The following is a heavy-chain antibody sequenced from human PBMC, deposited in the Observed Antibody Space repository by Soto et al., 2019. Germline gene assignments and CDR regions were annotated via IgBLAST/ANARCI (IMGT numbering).Heavy chain of an antibody. CDR3: ARGFWYRSSWQGDNFDY. CDR1: GGSFSGYY. J-gene: IGHJ4*02. D-gene: IGHD6-13*01. V-gene: IGHV4-34*01. Sequence: SETLSLTCAVYGGSFSGYYWSWIRQPPGKGLEWIGEINHSGSTNYNPSLKSRVTISVDTSKNQFSLKLSSVTAADTAVYYCARGFWYRSSWQGDNFDYWGQGTPATVSS. CDR2: INHSGST.